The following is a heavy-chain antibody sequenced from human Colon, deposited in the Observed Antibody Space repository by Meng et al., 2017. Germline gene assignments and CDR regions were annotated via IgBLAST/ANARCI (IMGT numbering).Heavy chain of an antibody. D-gene: IGHD2-2*01. J-gene: IGHJ6*02. CDR1: GGSISSGSYY. CDR2: IYTSGST. CDR3: ARAYCSSTSCYVRPYYYYGMDV. V-gene: IGHV4-61*02. Sequence: SETLSLTCTVSGGSISSGSYYWSWIRQPAGKGLEWIGRIYTSGSTNYNPSLKSRVTISVDTSKNQFSLKLSSVTAADTAVYYWARAYCSSTSCYVRPYYYYGMDVWGQGTTVTVSS.